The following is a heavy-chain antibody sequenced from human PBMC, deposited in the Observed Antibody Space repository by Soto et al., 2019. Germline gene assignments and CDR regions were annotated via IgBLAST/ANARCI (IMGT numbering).Heavy chain of an antibody. CDR1: GFTFSSYA. Sequence: EVQLLESGGGLVQPGGSLRLSCAASGFTFSSYAMSWVRQAPGKGLEWVSAISGSGGSTYYADSVKGRFTISRDNSKNTLYLQMNRLRAEDTAVYYCAKYPREWSIGVGTNWFDPWGQGTLVTVSS. D-gene: IGHD3-3*01. V-gene: IGHV3-23*01. J-gene: IGHJ5*02. CDR3: AKYPREWSIGVGTNWFDP. CDR2: ISGSGGST.